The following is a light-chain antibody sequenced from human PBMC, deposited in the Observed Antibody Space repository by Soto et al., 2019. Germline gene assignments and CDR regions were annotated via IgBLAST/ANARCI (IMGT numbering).Light chain of an antibody. CDR1: QSVTSNN. CDR2: AAS. Sequence: EIVLTQSPDTLSLSPGERATLFCRASQSVTSNNLASYQQKRGQAPRLLIHAASIRAAGTPVRISGSGSGTDFVLTISRLEPEDFAIYYCHQYETSPRTFGQGTQLEI. CDR3: HQYETSPRT. V-gene: IGKV3-20*01. J-gene: IGKJ2*01.